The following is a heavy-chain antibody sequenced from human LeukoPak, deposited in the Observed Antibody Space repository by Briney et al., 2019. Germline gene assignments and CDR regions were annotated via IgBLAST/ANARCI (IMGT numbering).Heavy chain of an antibody. CDR1: GFTFDEYA. CDR3: ARGTGDHYYYYYMDV. V-gene: IGHV3-9*01. J-gene: IGHJ6*03. D-gene: IGHD7-27*01. CDR2: ISGNSGSI. Sequence: GGSLRLSCAASGFTFDEYAMHWVRQAPGKGLEWVSGISGNSGSIGYADSVKGRFTISRDNAKNSLYLQMNSLRAEDTAVYYCARGTGDHYYYYYMDVWGKGTTVTISS.